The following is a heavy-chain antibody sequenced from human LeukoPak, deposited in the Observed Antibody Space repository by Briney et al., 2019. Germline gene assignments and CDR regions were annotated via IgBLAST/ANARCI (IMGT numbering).Heavy chain of an antibody. CDR3: ARIRSEIIVVVAASDAFDI. CDR2: ISSSGSTI. Sequence: GGSLRLSCAASGFTFSAYEMNWVRQAPGKGLEWVSYISSSGSTIYYADSVKGRFTISRDNAKNSLYLQMNSLRAEDTAVFYCARIRSEIIVVVAASDAFDIWGQGTMVTVSS. V-gene: IGHV3-48*03. CDR1: GFTFSAYE. J-gene: IGHJ3*02. D-gene: IGHD2-15*01.